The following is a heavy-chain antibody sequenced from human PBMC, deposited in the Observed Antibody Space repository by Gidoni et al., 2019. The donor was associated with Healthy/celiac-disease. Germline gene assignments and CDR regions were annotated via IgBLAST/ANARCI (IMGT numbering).Heavy chain of an antibody. Sequence: QVKLVQSGAEVKKPGSSVKVSCTADGGTFSRYAIRWVRQAPGQGLDWTGGIIPIFGAATYAQKVQGRVTITADESTSTAYMELSSLRSEDTAVYYCARGMEILRLGELSLSNYYYYGMDVWGQGTTVTVSS. CDR2: IIPIFGAA. D-gene: IGHD3-16*02. CDR1: GGTFSRYA. J-gene: IGHJ6*02. V-gene: IGHV1-69*01. CDR3: ARGMEILRLGELSLSNYYYYGMDV.